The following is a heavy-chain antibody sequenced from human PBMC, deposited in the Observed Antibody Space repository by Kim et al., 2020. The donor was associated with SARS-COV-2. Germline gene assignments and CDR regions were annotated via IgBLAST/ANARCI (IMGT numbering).Heavy chain of an antibody. CDR3: ARDSVLKRITGTPGDFDY. J-gene: IGHJ4*02. CDR2: IYPGDSDT. Sequence: GESLKISCKGSGYSFTSYWIGWVRQMPGKGLEWMGIIYPGDSDTRYSPSFQGQVTISADKSISTAYLQWSSLKASDTAMYYCARDSVLKRITGTPGDFDYWGQGTLVTVSS. V-gene: IGHV5-51*01. D-gene: IGHD1-7*01. CDR1: GYSFTSYW.